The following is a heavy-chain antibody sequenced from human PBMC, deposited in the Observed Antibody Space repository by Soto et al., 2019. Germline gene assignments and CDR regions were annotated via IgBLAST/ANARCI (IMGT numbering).Heavy chain of an antibody. CDR1: GFTFTSYA. D-gene: IGHD6-13*01. V-gene: IGHV3-21*04. CDR2: ISGSGGST. CDR3: ARDELAAAGTLDY. Sequence: PGGSLRLSCAASGFTFTSYAMHWVRQAPGKGLEWVSAISGSGGSTYYADSVKGRFTISRDNAKNSLYLQMNSLRAEDTAVYYCARDELAAAGTLDYWGQGTLVTVSS. J-gene: IGHJ4*02.